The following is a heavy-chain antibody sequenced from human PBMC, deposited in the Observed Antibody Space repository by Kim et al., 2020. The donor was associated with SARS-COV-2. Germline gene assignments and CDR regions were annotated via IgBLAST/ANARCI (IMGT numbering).Heavy chain of an antibody. J-gene: IGHJ4*02. CDR2: IYYSGST. CDR3: ARSQWELLRPFDY. CDR1: GGSISSGGYY. Sequence: SETLSLTCTVSGGSISSGGYYWSWIRQHPGKGLEWIGYIYYSGSTYYNPSLKSRVTISVDTSKNQFSLKLSSVTAADTAVYYCARSQWELLRPFDYWGQGTLVTASS. V-gene: IGHV4-31*03. D-gene: IGHD1-26*01.